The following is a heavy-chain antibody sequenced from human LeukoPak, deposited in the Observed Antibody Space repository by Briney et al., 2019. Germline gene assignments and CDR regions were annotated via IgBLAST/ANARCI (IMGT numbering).Heavy chain of an antibody. D-gene: IGHD1/OR15-1a*01. Sequence: GGSLRLSCAASGFTFSSYAMSWVRQAPGKGLEWVSVIYSGGSTYYADSVKGRFTISRDNSKNTLYLQMNSLRAEDTPVYYCAKNNPNAYWGQGTLVTVSS. J-gene: IGHJ4*02. CDR3: AKNNPNAY. CDR1: GFTFSSYA. V-gene: IGHV3-23*03. CDR2: IYSGGST.